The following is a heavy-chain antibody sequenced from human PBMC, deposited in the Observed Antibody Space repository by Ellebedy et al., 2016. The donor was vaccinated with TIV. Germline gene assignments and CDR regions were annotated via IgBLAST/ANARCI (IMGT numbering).Heavy chain of an antibody. CDR1: GGSITSGGYY. D-gene: IGHD4-23*01. Sequence: MPSETLSLTCTVSGGSITSGGYYWSWIRQHPGKGLEWIGYIYYSGINYYNPSLNSLVAISLDTSKNQFSLKLSSVTTADTAVYYCARGSDHGGNFGAFDIWGQGTMVTVSS. J-gene: IGHJ3*02. CDR3: ARGSDHGGNFGAFDI. CDR2: IYYSGIN. V-gene: IGHV4-31*01.